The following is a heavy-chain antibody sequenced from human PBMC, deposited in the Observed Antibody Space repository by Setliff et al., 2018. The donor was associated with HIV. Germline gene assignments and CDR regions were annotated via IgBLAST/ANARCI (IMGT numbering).Heavy chain of an antibody. CDR1: GFTFSTYA. Sequence: PSETLRLSCAASGFTFSTYAISWVRQAPGKGLEWIGEIDHSGSTKYHASLKSRVTISIDTSKNQISLKLSSVTAADTAVYYCARGLNYYGSGSYLPLGYWGQGTLVTVSS. CDR2: IDHSGST. CDR3: ARGLNYYGSGSYLPLGY. J-gene: IGHJ4*02. D-gene: IGHD3-10*01. V-gene: IGHV4-34*01.